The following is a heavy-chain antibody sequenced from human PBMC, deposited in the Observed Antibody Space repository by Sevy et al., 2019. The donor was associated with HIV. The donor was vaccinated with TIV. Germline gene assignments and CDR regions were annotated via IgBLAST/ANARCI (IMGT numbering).Heavy chain of an antibody. D-gene: IGHD6-13*01. J-gene: IGHJ3*02. CDR3: ARSWEQQLHDAFDI. Sequence: GGSLRLSCAASGFTFSTYNMNWVRQAPGKGLEWVSSITFSSNYMYYADSVKGRFTISRDNAKNSLYLQMNSLRAEDTAVYYCARSWEQQLHDAFDIWGQGTMVTVSS. CDR1: GFTFSTYN. CDR2: ITFSSNYM. V-gene: IGHV3-21*01.